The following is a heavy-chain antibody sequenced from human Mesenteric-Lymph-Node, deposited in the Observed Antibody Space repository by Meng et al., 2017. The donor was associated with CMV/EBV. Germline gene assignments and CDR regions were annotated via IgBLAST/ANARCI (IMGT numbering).Heavy chain of an antibody. D-gene: IGHD4-11*01. CDR2: ITWNGMGT. CDR3: ARRRNSNWFDY. V-gene: IGHV3-20*04. J-gene: IGHJ4*02. Sequence: GESLKISCVTSGFTFNDYAMHWVRQVPGRGLEWLSVITWNGMGTFYADSVNGRFTISRDNAKNSLYLQMKSLSAEDTAVYYCARRRNSNWFDYWGQGTLVTVSS. CDR1: GFTFNDYA.